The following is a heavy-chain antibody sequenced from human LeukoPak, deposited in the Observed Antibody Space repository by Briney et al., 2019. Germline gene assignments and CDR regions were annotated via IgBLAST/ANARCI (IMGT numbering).Heavy chain of an antibody. CDR2: IIPILGIA. V-gene: IGHV1-69*04. CDR3: ARVSQNYYDSSGYYPGDYYGMDV. Sequence: GASVKVSCKASGGTFSSYAISWVRQAPGQGLEWMGRIIPILGIANYAQKFQGRVTITADKSTSTAYMELSSLRSEDAAVYYCARVSQNYYDSSGYYPGDYYGMDVWGQGTTVTVSS. D-gene: IGHD3-22*01. J-gene: IGHJ6*02. CDR1: GGTFSSYA.